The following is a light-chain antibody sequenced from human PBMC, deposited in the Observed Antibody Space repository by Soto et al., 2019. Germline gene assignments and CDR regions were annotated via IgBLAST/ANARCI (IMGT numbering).Light chain of an antibody. V-gene: IGLV1-40*01. Sequence: QSVLTLPPSVSGAPGQGVTISCTGNSSNIWAGYHVHWYQQRPGTAPKLLIYTNNNRPSRGPDRFSGSRSGTSASLAITGLQAENEADVYFLSYAITPSDVFG. CDR3: LSYAITPSDV. CDR2: TNN. J-gene: IGLJ1*01. CDR1: SSNIWAGYH.